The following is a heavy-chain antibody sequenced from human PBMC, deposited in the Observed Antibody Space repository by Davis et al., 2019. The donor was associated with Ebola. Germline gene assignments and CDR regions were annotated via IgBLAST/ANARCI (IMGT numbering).Heavy chain of an antibody. J-gene: IGHJ6*02. V-gene: IGHV3-11*01. CDR1: GFTFSDYY. D-gene: IGHD3-22*01. Sequence: GESLKISCAASGFTFSDYYMSWIRQAPGKGLEWVSYISSSGSTIYYADSVKGRFTISRDNAKNSLYLQMNSLRAEDTAVYYCARDQSGPDYYDSSGYFPVSDYGMDVWGQGTTVTVSS. CDR3: ARDQSGPDYYDSSGYFPVSDYGMDV. CDR2: ISSSGSTI.